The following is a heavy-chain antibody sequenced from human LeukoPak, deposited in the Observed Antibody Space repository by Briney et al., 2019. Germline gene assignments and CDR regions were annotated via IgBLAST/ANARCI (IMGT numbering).Heavy chain of an antibody. J-gene: IGHJ4*02. CDR1: GFTFSSYA. CDR3: ARTYYYGSGSYYTLYYFDY. CDR2: ISGSGGST. V-gene: IGHV3-23*01. D-gene: IGHD3-10*01. Sequence: GGSLRLSCAASGFTFSSYAMSWVRQAPGKGLEWVSAISGSGGSTYYADSVKGRFTISRDNSKNTLYLQMNSLRAEDTAVYYCARTYYYGSGSYYTLYYFDYWGQGTLVTVSS.